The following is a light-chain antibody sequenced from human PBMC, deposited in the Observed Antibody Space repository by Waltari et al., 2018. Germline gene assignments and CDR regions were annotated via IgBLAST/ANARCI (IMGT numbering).Light chain of an antibody. Sequence: QSVLTQPPSVSGAPGQRVTISCTGSSSNIGAGYDVHWHHQLPGTAPKLLVYGNTTRPSGVPDRFSGSKSGTSASLALTGLQAEDEADYYCQSSDIWLSGHAVFGGGTRLIVL. CDR3: QSSDIWLSGHAV. CDR2: GNT. J-gene: IGLJ2*01. V-gene: IGLV1-40*01. CDR1: SSNIGAGYD.